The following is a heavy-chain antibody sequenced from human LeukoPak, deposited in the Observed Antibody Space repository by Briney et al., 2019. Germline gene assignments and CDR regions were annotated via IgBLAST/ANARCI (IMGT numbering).Heavy chain of an antibody. J-gene: IGHJ4*02. Sequence: SVKVSFTASGGTFSIYAISWVRQAPGQGLEWMGGIIPIFGTANYAQKFQGRVTITADESTSTAYMELSSLRSEDTAVYYCARDGGILADYWGQGTLVTVSS. V-gene: IGHV1-69*01. CDR3: ARDGGILADY. CDR1: GGTFSIYA. D-gene: IGHD3-16*01. CDR2: IIPIFGTA.